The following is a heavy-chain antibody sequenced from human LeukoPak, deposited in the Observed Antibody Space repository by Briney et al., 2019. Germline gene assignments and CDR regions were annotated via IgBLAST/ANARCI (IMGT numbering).Heavy chain of an antibody. Sequence: GGSLRLSCAASGFTLSNYWIHWVRQAPGKGLAWVAYINSDGSRTSYADSVKGRFTISRDNAKNTVHLLMNSLRVEDTAVYYCARPGPYSSGWYQDFDYWGQGTLVTVSS. CDR3: ARPGPYSSGWYQDFDY. CDR2: INSDGSRT. J-gene: IGHJ4*02. CDR1: GFTLSNYW. V-gene: IGHV3-74*01. D-gene: IGHD6-19*01.